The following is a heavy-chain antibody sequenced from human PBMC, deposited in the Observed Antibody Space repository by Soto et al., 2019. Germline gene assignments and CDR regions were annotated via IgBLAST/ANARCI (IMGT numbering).Heavy chain of an antibody. D-gene: IGHD3-22*01. Sequence: SETLSLTCTVSGGSISSYYWSWIRQPPGKGLEWIGYIYYSGSTNYNPSLKSRVTISVDTSKNQFSLKLSAVTAADTAVYYCARVVAQGRYYDSNRFRAFDIWGQGTMVTVSS. CDR1: GGSISSYY. J-gene: IGHJ3*02. CDR3: ARVVAQGRYYDSNRFRAFDI. CDR2: IYYSGST. V-gene: IGHV4-59*01.